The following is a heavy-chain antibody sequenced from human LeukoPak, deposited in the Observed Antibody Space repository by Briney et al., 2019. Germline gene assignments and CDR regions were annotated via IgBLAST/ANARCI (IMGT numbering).Heavy chain of an antibody. V-gene: IGHV1-18*01. J-gene: IGHJ4*02. CDR3: ARDHWELLQYFDY. Sequence: ASVKVSCKASGYTFTNYGISWARQAPGQGLEWMGWISGYNGNTNYTQKLQGRVTMTTDTSTTTAYMELRSLRSDDTAVYYRARDHWELLQYFDYWGQGTLVTVSS. CDR2: ISGYNGNT. D-gene: IGHD1-26*01. CDR1: GYTFTNYG.